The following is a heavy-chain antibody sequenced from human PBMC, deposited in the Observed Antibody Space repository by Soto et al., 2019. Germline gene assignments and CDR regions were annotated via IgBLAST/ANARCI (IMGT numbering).Heavy chain of an antibody. J-gene: IGHJ4*02. CDR2: ISSSSSTI. CDR1: GFTFSSYS. V-gene: IGHV3-48*01. CDR3: AKVPPLLLGYYFDY. D-gene: IGHD1-26*01. Sequence: GGSLRLSCAASGFTFSSYSMNWVRQAPGKGLEWVSYISSSSSTIYYADTVKGRFTISRDNAKNSLYLQMNSLRAEDTVVYYCAKVPPLLLGYYFDYWGQGTLVTVSS.